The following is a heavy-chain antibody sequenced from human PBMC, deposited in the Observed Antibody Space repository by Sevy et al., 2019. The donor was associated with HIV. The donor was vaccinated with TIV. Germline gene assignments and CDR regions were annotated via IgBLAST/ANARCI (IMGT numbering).Heavy chain of an antibody. D-gene: IGHD2-15*01. CDR1: GYTFTSYA. CDR3: ARPVVVVAVSPTFEAFDI. V-gene: IGHV7-4-1*02. CDR2: INTNTGNP. J-gene: IGHJ3*02. Sequence: ASLKVSCKASGYTFTSYAMNWVRQAPGQGLEWMGWINTNTGNPTYAQGFTGRFVFSLDTSVSTAYLQISSLKAEDTAVYYCARPVVVVAVSPTFEAFDIWGQGTMVTVSS.